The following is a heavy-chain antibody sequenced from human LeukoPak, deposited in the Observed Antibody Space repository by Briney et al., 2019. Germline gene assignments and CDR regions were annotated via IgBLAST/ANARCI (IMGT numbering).Heavy chain of an antibody. V-gene: IGHV3-53*01. Sequence: GGSLRLSCTVPGFTVSSNSMSWVRQAPGKGLEWVSFIYSDNTHYSDSVKGRFTISRDNSKNTLYLQMNSLRAEDTAVYYCARDGVTRRYNMYYYMDAWGKGTTVTVSS. D-gene: IGHD1-1*01. CDR1: GFTVSSNS. CDR2: IYSDNT. J-gene: IGHJ6*03. CDR3: ARDGVTRRYNMYYYMDA.